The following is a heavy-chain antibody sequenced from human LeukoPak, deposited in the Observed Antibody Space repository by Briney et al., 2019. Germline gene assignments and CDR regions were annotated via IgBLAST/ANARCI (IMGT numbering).Heavy chain of an antibody. CDR3: ARELAA. D-gene: IGHD6-13*01. J-gene: IGHJ4*02. CDR1: GFTFSSYG. Sequence: TGGSLRLSCAASGFTFSSYGMHWVRQAPGKGLEWVAAIWPDGSNKYYANSVKGRFTISRDNSKNTLYLQMNSLIGDDTAIYYCARELAAWGQGTLVTVSS. CDR2: IWPDGSNK. V-gene: IGHV3-33*08.